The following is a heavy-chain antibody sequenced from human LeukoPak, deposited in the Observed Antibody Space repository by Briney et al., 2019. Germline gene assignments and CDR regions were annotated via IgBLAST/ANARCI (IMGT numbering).Heavy chain of an antibody. CDR1: GYTFTDYY. CDR2: INPHSGGT. Sequence: ASVNVSCKASGYTFTDYYMHWVRQAPGQGLEWMGWINPHSGGTNYAQKFQGRVTMTRDTSISTVYMEVSRLRSDDTAVYYCARDSSYSSSLYYFEYWGQGTRVTVSS. D-gene: IGHD6-6*01. CDR3: ARDSSYSSSLYYFEY. J-gene: IGHJ4*02. V-gene: IGHV1-2*02.